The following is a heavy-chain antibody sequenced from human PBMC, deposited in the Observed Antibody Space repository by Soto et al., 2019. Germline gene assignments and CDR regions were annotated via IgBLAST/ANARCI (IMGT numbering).Heavy chain of an antibody. V-gene: IGHV3-74*03. J-gene: IGHJ4*02. CDR2: ITGDGTST. CDR3: ARSAYPYYFDC. Sequence: PGGSLRLSCAASGFTFSTFWMHWVRQAPGKGLVWVSRITGDGTSTTFADSVKGRFTIPRDNAKNTLYLQMNSLRAEDTAVYYCARSAYPYYFDCWGQGTLVTVSS. CDR1: GFTFSTFW.